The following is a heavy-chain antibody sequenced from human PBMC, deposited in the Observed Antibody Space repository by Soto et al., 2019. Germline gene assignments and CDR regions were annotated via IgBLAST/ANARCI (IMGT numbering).Heavy chain of an antibody. CDR2: IYHSGST. D-gene: IGHD6-13*01. CDR1: GGSISSSNW. V-gene: IGHV4-4*02. J-gene: IGHJ5*02. CDR3: ASRRGHNKYSSIKIFDP. Sequence: SETLSLTCAVSGGSISSSNWWSWVRQPPGKGLEWIGEIYHSGSTNYNPSLKSRVTISVDKSKNQFSLKLSSVTAADTAVYYCASRRGHNKYSSIKIFDPWGQGTLVTVSS.